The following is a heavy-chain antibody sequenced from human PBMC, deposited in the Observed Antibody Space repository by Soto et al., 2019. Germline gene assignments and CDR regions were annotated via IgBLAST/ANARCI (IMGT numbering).Heavy chain of an antibody. Sequence: QLQLQESGSGLVKPSQTLSLTCAVSGGSISSGGYSWNWIRQPPGKGLEWIGYIYHSGYTYYNPSLKSRVTISVDKSKNQFSLKPSSVTAADTAVYYCARDDLYGGWFDPWGQGTLVTVSS. CDR1: GGSISSGGYS. CDR3: ARDDLYGGWFDP. D-gene: IGHD4-17*01. J-gene: IGHJ5*02. V-gene: IGHV4-30-2*01. CDR2: IYHSGYT.